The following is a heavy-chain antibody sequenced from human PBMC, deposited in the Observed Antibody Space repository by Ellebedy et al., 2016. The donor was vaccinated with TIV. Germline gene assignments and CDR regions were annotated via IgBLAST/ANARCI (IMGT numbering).Heavy chain of an antibody. CDR3: ARDRGYYGSGSYYSD. Sequence: GESLKISCAASGFTFSSYAMHWVRQAPGKGLEWVAVISYDGSNKYYADSVKGRFTISRDNSKNTLYLQMNSLRAEDTAVYYCARDRGYYGSGSYYSDWGQGTLVTVSS. J-gene: IGHJ4*02. CDR1: GFTFSSYA. V-gene: IGHV3-30-3*01. CDR2: ISYDGSNK. D-gene: IGHD3-10*01.